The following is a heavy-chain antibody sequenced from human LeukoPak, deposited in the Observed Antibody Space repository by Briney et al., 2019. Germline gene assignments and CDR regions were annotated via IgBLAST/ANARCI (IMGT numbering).Heavy chain of an antibody. CDR3: ASPWFPDY. J-gene: IGHJ4*02. CDR2: INHSGST. CDR1: GGSFSGYY. V-gene: IGHV4-34*01. Sequence: ASETLSLTCAVYGGSFSGYYRSWIRQPPGKGLEWIGEINHSGSTNYNPSLKSRITISVDTSKNQFSLKLCSVTAADTAVYYCASPWFPDYWGQGTLVTVSS. D-gene: IGHD3-10*01.